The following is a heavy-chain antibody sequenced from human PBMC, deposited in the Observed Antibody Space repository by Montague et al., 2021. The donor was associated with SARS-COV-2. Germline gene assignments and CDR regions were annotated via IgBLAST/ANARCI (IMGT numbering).Heavy chain of an antibody. D-gene: IGHD1-1*01. CDR2: IRLPGGT. CDR1: SGSLRNYY. J-gene: IGHJ2*01. CDR3: ARAGSQRFFEF. V-gene: IGHV4-34*01. Sequence: SETLSLTCAVNSGSLRNYYWSWIRQPPGKGLEWIGEIRLPGGTNYDPSLKGRVTISLDTSNSHVSLNLNSVTTADTAVYFRARAGSQRFFEFWGRGTLGTVSS.